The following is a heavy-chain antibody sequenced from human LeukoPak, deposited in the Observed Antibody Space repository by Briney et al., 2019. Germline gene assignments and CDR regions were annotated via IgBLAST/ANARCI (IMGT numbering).Heavy chain of an antibody. CDR3: ARARLSSGYCSGGSCFAFDP. CDR2: IGFAGDT. Sequence: GGSLRLSCAAPGFPFSSSDMHWVRHPTGKGLKWVSGIGFAGDTYYPGSVKGRFAISRENAKNSLYLQMNSLRAGDTAVYYCARARLSSGYCSGGSCFAFDPWGQGTLVTVSS. J-gene: IGHJ5*02. D-gene: IGHD2-15*01. V-gene: IGHV3-13*04. CDR1: GFPFSSSD.